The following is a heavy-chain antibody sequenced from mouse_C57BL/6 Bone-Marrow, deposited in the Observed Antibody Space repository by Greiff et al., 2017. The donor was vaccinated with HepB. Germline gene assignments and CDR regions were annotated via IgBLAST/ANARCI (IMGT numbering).Heavy chain of an antibody. CDR2: INPNNGGT. D-gene: IGHD4-1*01. CDR3: AREGVNWDYFDY. V-gene: IGHV1-26*01. CDR1: GYTFTDYY. J-gene: IGHJ2*01. Sequence: EVQLQQSGPELVKPGASVKISCKASGYTFTDYYMNWVKQSHGKSLEWIGDINPNNGGTSYNQKFKGKATLTVDKSSSTAYMELRSLTSEDSAVYYCAREGVNWDYFDYWGQGTTLTVSS.